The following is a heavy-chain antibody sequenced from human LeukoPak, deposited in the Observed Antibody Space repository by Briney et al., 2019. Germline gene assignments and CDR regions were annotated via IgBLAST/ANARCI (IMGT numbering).Heavy chain of an antibody. Sequence: GGSLRLSCAASGFTFSSYEMNWVRQAPGKGLEWVSYISSSGSTIYYADSAKGRFTISRDNAKNSLYLQMNSLRAEDTAVYYCAREKGNWNDGKTLDYWGQGTLVTVSS. D-gene: IGHD1-1*01. J-gene: IGHJ4*02. CDR2: ISSSGSTI. CDR1: GFTFSSYE. CDR3: AREKGNWNDGKTLDY. V-gene: IGHV3-48*03.